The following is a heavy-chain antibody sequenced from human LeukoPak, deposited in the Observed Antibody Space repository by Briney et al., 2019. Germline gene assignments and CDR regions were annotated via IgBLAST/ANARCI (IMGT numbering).Heavy chain of an antibody. CDR3: TRGSSWSGFGFDY. CDR2: LKSKSGGGTT. CDR1: GFTLSDAW. D-gene: IGHD3-3*01. V-gene: IGHV3-15*01. J-gene: IGHJ4*02. Sequence: GGSLRLSCAASGFTLSDAWMSWVRQGPGKGLEWVGRLKSKSGGGTTDYAAPVKDRFTISRDDSKNTLYLQMNSLKTEDTAVYYCTRGSSWSGFGFDYWGQGTLVTVSS.